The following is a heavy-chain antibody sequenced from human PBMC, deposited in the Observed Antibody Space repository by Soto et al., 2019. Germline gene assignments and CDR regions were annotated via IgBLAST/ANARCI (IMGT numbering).Heavy chain of an antibody. V-gene: IGHV4-59*01. CDR3: ARYNSYAIDY. Sequence: SETLSLTCTVSGTSISSYYWSWIRQPPGKGLEWIANIHYSGTTNYNPSLASRVTLSVDTSKNQFSLKMTSVTAADRAMYFCARYNSYAIDYWGRGTLVTSPQ. D-gene: IGHD2-8*01. CDR1: GTSISSYY. CDR2: IHYSGTT. J-gene: IGHJ4*02.